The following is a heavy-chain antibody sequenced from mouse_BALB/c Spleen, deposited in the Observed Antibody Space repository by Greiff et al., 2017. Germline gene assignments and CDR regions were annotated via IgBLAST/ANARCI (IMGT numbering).Heavy chain of an antibody. CDR2: ISSGSSTI. CDR1: GFTFSSFG. D-gene: IGHD1-2*01. CDR3: ARYPADYAMDY. Sequence: EVQLVESGGGLVQPGGSRKLSCAASGFTFSSFGMHWVRQAPEKGLEWVAYISSGSSTIYYADTVKGRFTISRDNPKNTLFLQMTSLRSEDTAMYYCARYPADYAMDYWGQGTSVTVSS. J-gene: IGHJ4*01. V-gene: IGHV5-17*02.